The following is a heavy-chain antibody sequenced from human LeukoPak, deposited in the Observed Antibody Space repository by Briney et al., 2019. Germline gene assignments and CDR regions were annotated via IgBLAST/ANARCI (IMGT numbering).Heavy chain of an antibody. J-gene: IGHJ6*02. D-gene: IGHD3-10*01. Sequence: GGSLRLSCAASGFTFNSYGMNWVRQAPGKGLEWVSSISGSSTYIYYADSVKGRFTISRDNSKNTLYLQMNSLRAEDTAVYYCAKPVEVWFGEFFYGMDVWGQGTTVTVSS. V-gene: IGHV3-21*04. CDR2: ISGSSTYI. CDR1: GFTFNSYG. CDR3: AKPVEVWFGEFFYGMDV.